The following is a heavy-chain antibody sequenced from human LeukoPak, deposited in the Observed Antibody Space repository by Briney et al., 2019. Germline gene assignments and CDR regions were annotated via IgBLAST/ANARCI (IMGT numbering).Heavy chain of an antibody. CDR2: INHSGSP. CDR1: GGTFSGYY. CDR3: ARDLDY. Sequence: PSETLSLTCAVYGGTFSGYYWSWVRQPPGKGLEWIGEINHSGSPNYNPSLKSRVTISVDTSKNQFSLKLNSVTAEDTAVYYCARDLDYWGQGTLVTVSS. J-gene: IGHJ4*02. V-gene: IGHV4-34*01.